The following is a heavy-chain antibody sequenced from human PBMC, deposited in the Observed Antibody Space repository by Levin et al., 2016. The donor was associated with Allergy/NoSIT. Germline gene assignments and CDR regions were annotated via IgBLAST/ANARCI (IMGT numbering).Heavy chain of an antibody. J-gene: IGHJ4*02. Sequence: GESLKISCAASGFTFDTHNMHWVRQAPGKGLEWLSIINVDGRSTSYTDSVKGRFTISRDNSRDSLYLQMDSLRTEDTALYYCAKDSSGSIDSWGQGTRVTVSS. D-gene: IGHD2/OR15-2a*01. CDR1: GFTFDTHN. CDR2: INVDGRST. CDR3: AKDSSGSIDS. V-gene: IGHV3-43*01.